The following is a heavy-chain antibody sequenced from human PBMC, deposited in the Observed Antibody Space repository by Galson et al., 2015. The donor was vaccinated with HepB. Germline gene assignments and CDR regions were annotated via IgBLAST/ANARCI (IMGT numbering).Heavy chain of an antibody. D-gene: IGHD3-10*01. Sequence: SLRLSCAASGFAFSSYWMTWVRQAPGKGLEWVANIKQDASQRYYLDSVKGRFTISRDNAKNSPYLQMNSLRAEDTALFYCARWDGLDYYGSGGIDYWGQGTLVTVSS. CDR1: GFAFSSYW. J-gene: IGHJ4*02. CDR3: ARWDGLDYYGSGGIDY. CDR2: IKQDASQR. V-gene: IGHV3-7*03.